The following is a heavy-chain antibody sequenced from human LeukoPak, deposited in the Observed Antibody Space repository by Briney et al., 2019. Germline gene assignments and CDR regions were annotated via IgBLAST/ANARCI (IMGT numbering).Heavy chain of an antibody. CDR2: ISYDGSNK. V-gene: IGHV3-30*03. Sequence: GGSLRLSCAASGFTFSSYGMHWVRQAPGKGLEWVAVISYDGSNKYYADSVKGRFTISRDNSKNTLYLQMNSLRAEDTAVYYCAREGRATVPTTPKSYSWFDPWGQGTLVTVSS. CDR1: GFTFSSYG. CDR3: AREGRATVPTTPKSYSWFDP. J-gene: IGHJ5*02. D-gene: IGHD4-11*01.